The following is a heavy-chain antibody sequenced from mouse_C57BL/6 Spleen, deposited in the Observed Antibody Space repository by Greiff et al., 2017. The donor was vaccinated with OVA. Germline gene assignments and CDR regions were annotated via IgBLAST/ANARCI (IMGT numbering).Heavy chain of an antibody. Sequence: EVQRVESGGGLVKPGGSLKLSCAASGFTFSDYGMHWVRQAPEKGLEWVAYISSGSSTIYYADTVKGRFTISRDNAKNTLFLQMTRLRSDDTAMYYGARRHYGNYDLAWFAYWGQGTLVTVSA. CDR3: ARRHYGNYDLAWFAY. CDR1: GFTFSDYG. CDR2: ISSGSSTI. D-gene: IGHD2-1*01. J-gene: IGHJ3*01. V-gene: IGHV5-17*01.